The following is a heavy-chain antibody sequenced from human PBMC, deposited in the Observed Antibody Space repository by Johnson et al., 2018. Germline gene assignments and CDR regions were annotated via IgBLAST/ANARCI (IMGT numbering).Heavy chain of an antibody. D-gene: IGHD3-22*01. Sequence: QVQLLESGAEVKKPGASXKVSCKASGYTFTSYYMHWVRQAPGPGLEWMGIINPSGGSTSYAQKFQGRVTMTRDTSTSTVYMELSSLRSEDTAVYYCARSLVVVGSYGAFDIWGQGTMVTVSS. V-gene: IGHV1-46*01. CDR2: INPSGGST. CDR1: GYTFTSYY. CDR3: ARSLVVVGSYGAFDI. J-gene: IGHJ3*02.